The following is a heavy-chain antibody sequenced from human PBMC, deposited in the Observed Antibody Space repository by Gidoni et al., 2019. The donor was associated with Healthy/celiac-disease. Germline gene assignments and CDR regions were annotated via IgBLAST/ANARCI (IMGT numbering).Heavy chain of an antibody. D-gene: IGHD3-3*01. CDR2: MYSGGRT. CDR1: GFTVSSNY. V-gene: IGHV3-66*02. CDR3: ARSGAYDFWSGYLDY. Sequence: EVQLVESGGGLVQPGGSLRLSCAASGFTVSSNYMSWVRQAPGKGLEWVSGMYSGGRTYYADSVKGRFTISRDNSKNTLYLQMNSLRAEDTAVYYCARSGAYDFWSGYLDYWGQGTLVTVSS. J-gene: IGHJ4*02.